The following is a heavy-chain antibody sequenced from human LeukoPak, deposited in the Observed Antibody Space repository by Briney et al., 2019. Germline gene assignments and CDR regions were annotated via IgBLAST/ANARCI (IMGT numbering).Heavy chain of an antibody. Sequence: GRSLRLSCAASGFTFSSYAMHWVRQAPGKGLEWVAAISYDGSNKYYADSVKGRFTISRDNSKNTLYLQMNSLRDEDTAVYYCAKSSYYDASGYYREYYFDYWGQGTLVTVSS. CDR3: AKSSYYDASGYYREYYFDY. D-gene: IGHD3-22*01. J-gene: IGHJ4*02. V-gene: IGHV3-30-3*02. CDR2: ISYDGSNK. CDR1: GFTFSSYA.